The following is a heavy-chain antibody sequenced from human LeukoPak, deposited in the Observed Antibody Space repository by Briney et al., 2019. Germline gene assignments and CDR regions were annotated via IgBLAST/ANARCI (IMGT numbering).Heavy chain of an antibody. V-gene: IGHV1-2*02. J-gene: IGHJ4*02. CDR2: INPNSGGT. CDR3: ARERKGYYDSSGYYGLTFDY. D-gene: IGHD3-22*01. CDR1: GYTFTGYY. Sequence: ASVKVSCKASGYTFTGYYMHWVRQAPGQGLEWIGWINPNSGGTNYAQKFQGRVTMTRDTSISTAYMELSRLRSDDTAVYYCARERKGYYDSSGYYGLTFDYWGQGTLVTVSS.